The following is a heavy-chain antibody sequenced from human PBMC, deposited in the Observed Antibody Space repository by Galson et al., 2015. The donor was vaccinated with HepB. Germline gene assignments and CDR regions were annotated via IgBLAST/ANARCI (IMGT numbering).Heavy chain of an antibody. D-gene: IGHD3-10*01. J-gene: IGHJ4*02. CDR1: GFTFSSYG. Sequence: SLRLSCAASGFTFSSYGMHWVRQAPGKGLEWVAFIRYDGSNKYYADSVKGRFTISRDNSKNTLYLQMNSLRAEDTAVYYCAKVLLWFGPEEFDYWGQGTLVTVSS. CDR3: AKVLLWFGPEEFDY. V-gene: IGHV3-30*02. CDR2: IRYDGSNK.